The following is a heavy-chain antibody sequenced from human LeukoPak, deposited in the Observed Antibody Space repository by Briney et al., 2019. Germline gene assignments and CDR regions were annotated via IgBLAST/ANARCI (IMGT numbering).Heavy chain of an antibody. D-gene: IGHD4-17*01. V-gene: IGHV3-30*18. CDR2: ISYDGSNK. CDR1: GFTFSSYG. CDR3: AKEGNGDFDLDY. J-gene: IGHJ4*02. Sequence: GGSLRLSCAASGFTFSSYGMHWVRQAPGKGQEWVAVISYDGSNKYYADSVKGRFTISRDNSKNTLYLQMNSLRAEDTAVYYCAKEGNGDFDLDYWGQGTLVAVSS.